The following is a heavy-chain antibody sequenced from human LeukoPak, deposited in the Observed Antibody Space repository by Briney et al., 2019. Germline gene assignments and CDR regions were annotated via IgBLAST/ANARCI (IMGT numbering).Heavy chain of an antibody. CDR2: INTDGSST. V-gene: IGHV3-74*01. D-gene: IGHD2-2*01. Sequence: GGSLRLSCAASGFTFSSYWMHWVRQAPGKGLVWVSRINTDGSSTSYADSVKGRFTISRDNAKNTLYLQMNSLRAEDTAVYYCARDRSLYCSSTSCYPDWYFDLWGRGTLVTVSS. CDR1: GFTFSSYW. J-gene: IGHJ2*01. CDR3: ARDRSLYCSSTSCYPDWYFDL.